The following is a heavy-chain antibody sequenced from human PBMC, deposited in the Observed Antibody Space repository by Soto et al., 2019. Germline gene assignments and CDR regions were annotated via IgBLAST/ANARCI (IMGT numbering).Heavy chain of an antibody. D-gene: IGHD6-6*01. V-gene: IGHV3-64D*06. Sequence: PGGSLRLSCSASGFTFSSYTMHWVRQAPGKGLEYVSAISNDAYSTYYADSVKGRFTISRDNSRSTLSLQMNSLRAEDTAVYFCVKDRSSSSSSAGDFDFWGQGTLVTVSS. J-gene: IGHJ4*02. CDR2: ISNDAYST. CDR3: VKDRSSSSSSAGDFDF. CDR1: GFTFSSYT.